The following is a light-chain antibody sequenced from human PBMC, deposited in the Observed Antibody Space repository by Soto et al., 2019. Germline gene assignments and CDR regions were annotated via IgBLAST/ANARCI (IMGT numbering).Light chain of an antibody. CDR3: SSYTTSNTRQIV. J-gene: IGLJ1*01. Sequence: QCALTQPASVSGSPGQSITISCTGTSSDVGGYNYVSWYQHHPGKAPKLLIYDVSNRPSGISNRFSGSKSDNTASLTISGLQPEDEADYYCSSYTTSNTRQIVFGTGTKVTV. CDR2: DVS. CDR1: SSDVGGYNY. V-gene: IGLV2-14*03.